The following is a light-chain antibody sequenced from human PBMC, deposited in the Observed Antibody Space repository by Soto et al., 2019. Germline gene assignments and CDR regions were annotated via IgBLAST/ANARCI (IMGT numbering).Light chain of an antibody. CDR2: GAS. J-gene: IGKJ5*01. V-gene: IGKV3-15*01. Sequence: EIVINQSPATLSVSPGERVTLCCRASQSVSSNLAWYQQRPGQAPRLLIYGASTRATGIPARFSGSGSGTEFTLTISSLQSQDFAVYYCQQYNNWPPITFGQGTRLEI. CDR3: QQYNNWPPIT. CDR1: QSVSSN.